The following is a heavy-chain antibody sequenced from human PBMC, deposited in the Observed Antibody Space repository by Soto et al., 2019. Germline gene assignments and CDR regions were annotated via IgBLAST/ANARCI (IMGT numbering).Heavy chain of an antibody. Sequence: QVQLVQSGAEVKKPGSSVNVSCKASGGTFSSSAISWVRQAPGQGLEWMGGIIPMSGIGKYAQKFQGRVTITADDSTSKFYREQNRRQCEDTAVYYWVRDGSRAAAGSIYYYGMDAWGKGTPVTVSS. V-gene: IGHV1-69*01. CDR1: GGTFSSSA. CDR2: IIPMSGIG. CDR3: VRDGSRAAAGSIYYYGMDA. D-gene: IGHD6-13*01. J-gene: IGHJ6*04.